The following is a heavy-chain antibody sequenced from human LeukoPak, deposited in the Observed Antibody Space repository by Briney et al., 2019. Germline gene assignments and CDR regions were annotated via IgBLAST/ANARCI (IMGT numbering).Heavy chain of an antibody. Sequence: GGSLRLSCAASGFTLSSYWMTWVRQAPGKGLERVANIRRDGTQEHYVDSVEGRFTISRDNAKNSLFLQMNSLRAEDTAVYYCARDSTQYDNGVYFDVHDIWGQGTMVTVSS. CDR3: ARDSTQYDNGVYFDVHDI. D-gene: IGHD2-8*01. CDR1: GFTLSSYW. V-gene: IGHV3-7*01. CDR2: IRRDGTQE. J-gene: IGHJ3*02.